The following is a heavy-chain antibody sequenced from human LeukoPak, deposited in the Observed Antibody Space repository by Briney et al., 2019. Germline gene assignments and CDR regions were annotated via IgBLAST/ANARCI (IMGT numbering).Heavy chain of an antibody. Sequence: PSETLSLTCAVYGGSFSGYYWSWIRQPPGKGLEWIGEINHSGSTNYNPSLKSRVTISVDTSKNQFSLKLSSVTAADTAVYYCARSSIRRGRFDPWGQGTLVTVSS. CDR3: ARSSIRRGRFDP. CDR1: GGSFSGYY. J-gene: IGHJ5*02. CDR2: INHSGST. V-gene: IGHV4-34*01. D-gene: IGHD3-10*01.